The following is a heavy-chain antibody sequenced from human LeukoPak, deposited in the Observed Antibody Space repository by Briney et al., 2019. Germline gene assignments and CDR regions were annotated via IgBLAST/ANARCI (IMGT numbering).Heavy chain of an antibody. J-gene: IGHJ4*02. D-gene: IGHD6-13*01. V-gene: IGHV1-8*01. Sequence: ASVKVSCKASGYTFTSYDINWVRQATGQGLEWMGWMNPNSGNTGYAQKFQGRVTMTRDTSISTAYMELSRLRSDDTAVYYCATTNTRRAALNNWGQGTLVTVSS. CDR2: MNPNSGNT. CDR3: ATTNTRRAALNN. CDR1: GYTFTSYD.